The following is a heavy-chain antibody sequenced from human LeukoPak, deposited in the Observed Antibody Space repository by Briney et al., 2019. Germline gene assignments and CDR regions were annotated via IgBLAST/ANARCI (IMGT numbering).Heavy chain of an antibody. Sequence: GGSLRLSCAASGFTFSSYSMNWVRQAPGKGLEWVSYISSSSSTIYYADSVKGRFTISRGNAKNSLYLQMNSLRAEDTAVYYCARDYYDSSGYYYLYYYYYMDVWGKGTTVTVSS. J-gene: IGHJ6*03. CDR3: ARDYYDSSGYYYLYYYYYMDV. D-gene: IGHD3-22*01. V-gene: IGHV3-48*01. CDR1: GFTFSSYS. CDR2: ISSSSSTI.